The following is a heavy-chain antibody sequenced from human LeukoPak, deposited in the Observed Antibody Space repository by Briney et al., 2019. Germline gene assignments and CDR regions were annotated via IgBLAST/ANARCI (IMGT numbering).Heavy chain of an antibody. CDR2: INAGNGNT. Sequence: ASVKVSCKASGYTFTSYAMHRVRQAPGQRLEWMGWINAGNGNTKYSQKFQGRVTITRDTSASTAYMELSSLRSEDTAVYYCAREVADDYFDYWGQGTLVTVSS. CDR3: AREVADDYFDY. J-gene: IGHJ4*02. D-gene: IGHD6-19*01. CDR1: GYTFTSYA. V-gene: IGHV1-3*01.